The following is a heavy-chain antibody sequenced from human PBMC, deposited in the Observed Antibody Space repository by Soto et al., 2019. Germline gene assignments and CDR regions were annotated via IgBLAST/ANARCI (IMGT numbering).Heavy chain of an antibody. D-gene: IGHD3-3*01. Sequence: PSETLSLTCTVSGGSISSYYWSWIRQPPGKGLEWIGYIYYSGSTNYNPSLKSRVTISVDTSKNQFSLKLSSVTAADTAVYYCAREVRAFWSGYYSDWFDPWGQGTLVTAPQ. J-gene: IGHJ5*02. CDR2: IYYSGST. CDR1: GGSISSYY. V-gene: IGHV4-59*01. CDR3: AREVRAFWSGYYSDWFDP.